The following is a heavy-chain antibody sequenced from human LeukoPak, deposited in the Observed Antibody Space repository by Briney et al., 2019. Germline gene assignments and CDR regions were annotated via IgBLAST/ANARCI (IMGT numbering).Heavy chain of an antibody. CDR3: ARDRLVGATPLFDY. J-gene: IGHJ4*02. CDR2: IYTSGST. CDR1: GGSISSGSYY. Sequence: PSETLSLTCTVSGGSISSGSYYWSWIRQPAGKGLEWIGRIYTSGSTNYNPSLKSPVTISVDTSKNKFSLKLSSVTAADTAVYYCARDRLVGATPLFDYWGQGTLVTVSS. V-gene: IGHV4-61*02. D-gene: IGHD1-26*01.